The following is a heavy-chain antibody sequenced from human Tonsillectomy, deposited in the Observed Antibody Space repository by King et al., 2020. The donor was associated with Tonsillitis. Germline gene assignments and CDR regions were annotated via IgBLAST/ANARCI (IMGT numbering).Heavy chain of an antibody. CDR3: TIDLRITIFGVHDAFDI. D-gene: IGHD3-10*02. CDR2: IRSKAYGGTT. Sequence: DVQLVESGGGLVQPGRSLRLSCTASGFTFGDYAMSWVSQAPGKGLEWVGFIRSKAYGGTTEDAASVKGRFTIKRDDSKSIAYLQMNSLKTADTAVYYCTIDLRITIFGVHDAFDICGQGTMVTVSS. CDR1: GFTFGDYA. V-gene: IGHV3-49*04. J-gene: IGHJ3*02.